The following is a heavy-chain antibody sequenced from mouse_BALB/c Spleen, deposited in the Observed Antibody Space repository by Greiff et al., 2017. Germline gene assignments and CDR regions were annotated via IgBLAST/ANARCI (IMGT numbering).Heavy chain of an antibody. J-gene: IGHJ4*01. V-gene: IGHV3-2*02. CDR2: ISYSGST. D-gene: IGHD2-1*01. CDR1: GYSITSDYA. CDR3: ARGGFYGNYQYYAMDY. Sequence: ESGPGLVKPSQSLSLTCTVTGYSITSDYAWNWIRQFPGNKLEWMGYISYSGSTSYNPSLKSRISITRDTSKNQFFLQLNSVTTEDTATYYCARGGFYGNYQYYAMDYWGQGTSVTVSS.